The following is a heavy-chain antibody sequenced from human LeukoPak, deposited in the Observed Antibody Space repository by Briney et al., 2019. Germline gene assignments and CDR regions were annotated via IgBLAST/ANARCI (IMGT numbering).Heavy chain of an antibody. J-gene: IGHJ4*02. D-gene: IGHD3-22*01. CDR1: GFTFSSYA. V-gene: IGHV3-30*04. CDR3: ARELYDCDSSGYYLGD. CDR2: ISYDGSNK. Sequence: GRSLRLSCAASGFTFSSYAMHWVRQAPGKGLEWVAYISYDGSNKYYADSVKGRFTISRDNSKNTLYLQMNSLRAEDTAVYYCARELYDCDSSGYYLGDWGQGTLVTVSS.